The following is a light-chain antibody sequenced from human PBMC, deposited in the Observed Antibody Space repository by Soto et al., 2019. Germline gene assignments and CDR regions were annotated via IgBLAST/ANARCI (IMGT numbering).Light chain of an antibody. V-gene: IGKV3-20*01. CDR2: GIS. Sequence: EIMLTQSPGTLSLSPGERATLSCRASQSISNNYLGWFQQKPGQAPRLLIYGISSRATGIPDRFSGSGSGTDITLTISRLEPEDFAVYYCQEYGSSPRTFGQGTKVEIK. CDR1: QSISNNY. J-gene: IGKJ1*01. CDR3: QEYGSSPRT.